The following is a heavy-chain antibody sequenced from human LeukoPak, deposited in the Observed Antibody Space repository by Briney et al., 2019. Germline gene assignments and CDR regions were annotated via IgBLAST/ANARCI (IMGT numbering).Heavy chain of an antibody. CDR1: GFTFSSYW. CDR3: TYGSGSSTGWYFDY. D-gene: IGHD3-10*01. CDR2: INSDGSDT. J-gene: IGHJ4*02. Sequence: PGGSLRLSCAASGFTFSSYWMHWVRQAPGKELVWVSRINSDGSDTSYADSVKGRFTISRDNAKNTLYLQMNSLRADDTAVYYCTYGSGSSTGWYFDYWGQGTLVTVSS. V-gene: IGHV3-74*01.